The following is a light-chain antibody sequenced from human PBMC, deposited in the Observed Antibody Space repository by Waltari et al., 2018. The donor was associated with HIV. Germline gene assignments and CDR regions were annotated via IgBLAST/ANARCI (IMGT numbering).Light chain of an antibody. CDR3: QKYNNAPRT. J-gene: IGKJ1*01. CDR1: QAIGNS. CDR2: AAS. V-gene: IGKV1-27*01. Sequence: IQMTKSPSSLSASVGDRVTITCRASQAIGNSLAWYQQRPGKVPQLLIYAASTLQSGVPSRFSGFGSGTNFTLAIASFQPEDVATYFCQKYNNAPRTFGQGTKVEI.